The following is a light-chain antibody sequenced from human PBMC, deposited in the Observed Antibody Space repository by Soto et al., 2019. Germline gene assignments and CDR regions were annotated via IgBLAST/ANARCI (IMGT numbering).Light chain of an antibody. CDR2: DAS. J-gene: IGKJ4*01. CDR3: QQRSNWPLT. CDR1: QSISSY. Sequence: EIVLTQSPATLSLSPGERVTLSCRASQSISSYLGWYQQKPGQAPRLLIYDASNRATGIPARFSGSGFGTDFTLTISSLEAEDFAVYYCQQRSNWPLTFGGGTKVDIK. V-gene: IGKV3-11*01.